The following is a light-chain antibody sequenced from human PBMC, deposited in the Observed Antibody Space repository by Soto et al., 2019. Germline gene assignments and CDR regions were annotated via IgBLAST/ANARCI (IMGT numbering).Light chain of an antibody. J-gene: IGKJ1*01. CDR3: QQYDTYPWT. CDR1: QSISSW. V-gene: IGKV1-5*03. CDR2: KAS. Sequence: DVQMTQSPSTLSASVGDRVTITCRASQSISSWLAWYQQKQGKAPKLLIHKASSLESGVPSRFSGSGSETEFTLTISSLQPDDFATYYCQQYDTYPWTFGQGTRVEVK.